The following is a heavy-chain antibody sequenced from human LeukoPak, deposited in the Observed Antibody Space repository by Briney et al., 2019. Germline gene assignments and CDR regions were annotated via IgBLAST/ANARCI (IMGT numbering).Heavy chain of an antibody. Sequence: GGSLRLSCAASGFTVSTTYMSWVRQAPGKGLEWVSVIYTGGTTYYTDSVKGRFTISRDNSKNTLFLQMDSLRAEDTAVYYCARGQSRAFNYWGQGTLVTVSS. CDR3: ARGQSRAFNY. D-gene: IGHD6-13*01. CDR2: IYTGGTT. CDR1: GFTVSTTY. V-gene: IGHV3-53*01. J-gene: IGHJ4*02.